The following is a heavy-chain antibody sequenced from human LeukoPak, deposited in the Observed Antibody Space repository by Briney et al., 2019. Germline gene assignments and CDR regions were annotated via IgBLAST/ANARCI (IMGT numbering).Heavy chain of an antibody. CDR1: GFTLKNYE. CDR3: ARGPSVGSGWSPDL. J-gene: IGHJ5*02. Sequence: PGGSLRLSCVASGFTLKNYEMNWVRQAPGKGLEWVSYISSGASTIYYADSVKGRFTISRDNAKNSLFLQMNSLRAEDTALYFCARGPSVGSGWSPDLWGQGTLVTVSP. CDR2: ISSGASTI. D-gene: IGHD6-19*01. V-gene: IGHV3-48*03.